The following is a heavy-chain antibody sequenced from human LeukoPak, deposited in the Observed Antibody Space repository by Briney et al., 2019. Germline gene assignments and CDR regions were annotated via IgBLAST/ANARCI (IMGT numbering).Heavy chain of an antibody. D-gene: IGHD3-9*01. J-gene: IGHJ5*02. V-gene: IGHV4-59*11. Sequence: PSETLSLTCTVSGGSISSHYWSWIRQPPGKGLEWIGYIYYSGRTNYNPSLQRRVTISVDTSKNHFSLELTSVTAADTAVYYCARDLSHYDILTGYYNWFDPWGQGTLVTVSS. CDR2: IYYSGRT. CDR1: GGSISSHY. CDR3: ARDLSHYDILTGYYNWFDP.